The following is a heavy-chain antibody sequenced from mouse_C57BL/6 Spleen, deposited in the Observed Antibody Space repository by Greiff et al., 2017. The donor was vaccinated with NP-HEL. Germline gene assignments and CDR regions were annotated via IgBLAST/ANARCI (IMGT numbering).Heavy chain of an antibody. CDR2: IYPGDGDT. CDR3: AISLITTVVEGYWYFDV. CDR1: GYAFSSYW. V-gene: IGHV1-80*01. Sequence: VQLQQSGAELVKPGASVKISCKASGYAFSSYWMNWVKQRPGKGLEWIGQIYPGDGDTNYNGKFKGKATLTADKSSSTAYMQLSSLTSEDSAVYFCAISLITTVVEGYWYFDVWGTGTTVTVSS. D-gene: IGHD1-1*01. J-gene: IGHJ1*03.